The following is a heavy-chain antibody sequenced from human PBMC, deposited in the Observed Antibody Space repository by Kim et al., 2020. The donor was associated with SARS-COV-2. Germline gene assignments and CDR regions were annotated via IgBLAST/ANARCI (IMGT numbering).Heavy chain of an antibody. CDR2: ISPIFGTA. CDR1: GGSFSSYG. D-gene: IGHD4-17*01. V-gene: IGHV1-69*13. Sequence: SVKVSCKASGGSFSSYGINWVRQAPGQGLEWLGGISPIFGTANFPQKFQGRVTITADESTSTVYMELSSLRSEDTSVYFCARTMTMEGFLTYHGLDVWG. CDR3: ARTMTMEGFLTYHGLDV. J-gene: IGHJ6*02.